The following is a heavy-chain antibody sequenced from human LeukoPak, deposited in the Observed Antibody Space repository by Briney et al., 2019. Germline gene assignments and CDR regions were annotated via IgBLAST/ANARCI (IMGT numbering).Heavy chain of an antibody. J-gene: IGHJ5*02. D-gene: IGHD2/OR15-2a*01. Sequence: PGGSLRLSCTVSGFTVSSNSMSWVRQAPGKGLEWVSFIYSDNTHYSDSVKGRFTISRDNSKNTLYLQMNSLRAEDTAVYYCARGKTSQNIVTRKTYNWFDPWGQGTLVTVSS. CDR3: ARGKTSQNIVTRKTYNWFDP. V-gene: IGHV3-53*01. CDR2: IYSDNT. CDR1: GFTVSSNS.